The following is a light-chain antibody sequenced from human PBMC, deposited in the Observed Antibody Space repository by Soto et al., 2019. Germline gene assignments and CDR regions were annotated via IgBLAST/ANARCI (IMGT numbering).Light chain of an antibody. V-gene: IGKV3-20*01. CDR2: GAS. CDR3: QQYGRSPRT. Sequence: IVLTQSPGTLSLSPGERATLSCRASQSVSSSYLAWYQQKPGQAPRLLIYGASSRATGIPDRFSGSGSGTDFTLTISRLEPEDFAVYYCQQYGRSPRTFGQGTKVDIX. CDR1: QSVSSSY. J-gene: IGKJ1*01.